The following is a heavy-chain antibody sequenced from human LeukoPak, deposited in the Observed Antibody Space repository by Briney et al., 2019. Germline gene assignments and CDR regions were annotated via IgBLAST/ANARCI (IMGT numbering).Heavy chain of an antibody. CDR2: INPNSGGT. Sequence: ASVKVSCKASGYTFTDNYMHWVRQAPGQGLEWMGRINPNSGGTKYALQFQGRVTMTRDTSISTAYLELSRLRSDDTAVYYCARDRGSYGFDPWGQGTLVTVSS. CDR1: GYTFTDNY. D-gene: IGHD3-16*01. CDR3: ARDRGSYGFDP. J-gene: IGHJ5*02. V-gene: IGHV1-2*06.